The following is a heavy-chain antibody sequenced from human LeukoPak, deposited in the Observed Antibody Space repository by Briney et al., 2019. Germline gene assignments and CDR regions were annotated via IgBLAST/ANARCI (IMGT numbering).Heavy chain of an antibody. CDR1: GASIRNHY. J-gene: IGHJ5*02. Sequence: SETLSLTCTVSGASIRNHYWSWIRQPPGKGLEWIGYIYYSGSTNYNPSLKSRVTISVDTSKNQFSLKLSSVTAADTAVYYCAGSWYALYNWFDPWGQGTLVTVSS. V-gene: IGHV4-59*11. CDR2: IYYSGST. CDR3: AGSWYALYNWFDP. D-gene: IGHD6-13*01.